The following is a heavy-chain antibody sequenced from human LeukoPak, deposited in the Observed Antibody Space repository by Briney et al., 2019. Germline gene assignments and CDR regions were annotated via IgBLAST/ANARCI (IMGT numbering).Heavy chain of an antibody. CDR1: GYTFTGYY. V-gene: IGHV1-2*02. CDR3: ARVMVRGVSPFDY. J-gene: IGHJ4*02. D-gene: IGHD3-10*01. CDR2: INPNSGGT. Sequence: ASVKVSCKASGYTFTGYYMHWVRQAPGQGLEWMGWINPNSGGTNYAQKFQGRVTITRDTSISTAYMELSRLRSDDTAVYYCARVMVRGVSPFDYWGQGTLVTVSS.